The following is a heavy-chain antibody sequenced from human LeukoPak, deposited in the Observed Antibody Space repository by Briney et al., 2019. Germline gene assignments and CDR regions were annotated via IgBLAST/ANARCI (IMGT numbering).Heavy chain of an antibody. D-gene: IGHD6-13*01. J-gene: IGHJ5*02. CDR1: GGSISSGSYY. CDR2: IYTSGST. Sequence: SQTLSLTCTVSGGSISSGSYYWSWIRQPAGKGLEWIGRIYTSGSTNYNPSLKSRVTISVDTSRNQFSLKLSSVTAADTAVYYCASAEPRGIIWYPSWGQGTLVTVSS. V-gene: IGHV4-61*02. CDR3: ASAEPRGIIWYPS.